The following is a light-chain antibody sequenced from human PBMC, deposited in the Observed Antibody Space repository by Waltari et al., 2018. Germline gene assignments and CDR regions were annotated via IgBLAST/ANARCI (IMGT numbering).Light chain of an antibody. V-gene: IGLV1-40*01. J-gene: IGLJ1*01. CDR1: NSNIGAGYD. Sequence: QSVLTQPPSVSGAPGQRVTISCSGSNSNIGAGYDVHWYQQLPGTAPKLLIYGNTNRPSGVPDRFSGSKSSTAASLAISGLRAEDEADFYCQSYDSSLSTYVFGTGTKLTVL. CDR3: QSYDSSLSTYV. CDR2: GNT.